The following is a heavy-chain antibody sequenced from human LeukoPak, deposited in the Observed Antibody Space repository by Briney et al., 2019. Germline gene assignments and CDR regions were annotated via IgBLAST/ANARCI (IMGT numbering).Heavy chain of an antibody. J-gene: IGHJ3*02. V-gene: IGHV1-2*02. CDR3: ARDYYDSSGFGAFDI. Sequence: ASVNVSCTASGYTFTAYYMHWVRHAPGQGLEWMGWINPNSGGTNYAQKFQGRVTMTRDTSISTAYMELSRLRSDDTAVYYCARDYYDSSGFGAFDIWGQGTMVTVSS. CDR1: GYTFTAYY. D-gene: IGHD3-22*01. CDR2: INPNSGGT.